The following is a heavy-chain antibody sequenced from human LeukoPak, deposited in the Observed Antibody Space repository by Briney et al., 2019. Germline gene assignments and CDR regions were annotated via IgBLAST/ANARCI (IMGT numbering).Heavy chain of an antibody. Sequence: PGGSLRLSCAASGFTFSSHTMNWVRQAPGKGLEWVSSISSTSTSIYHADSVKGRFTISRDNTKNSLYLQMNSLRAEDTAVYYCARGFRAFDVWAQGTMDNVSS. CDR3: ARGFRAFDV. J-gene: IGHJ3*01. V-gene: IGHV3-21*01. CDR2: ISSTSTSI. CDR1: GFTFSSHT.